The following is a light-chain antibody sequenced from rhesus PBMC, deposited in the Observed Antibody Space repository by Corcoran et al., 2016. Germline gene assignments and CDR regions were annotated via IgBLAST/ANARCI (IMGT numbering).Light chain of an antibody. Sequence: QVILTQSPATLSMSPGERATLSCRASQSVGSSLAWYQQKPGLAPRLLIYGVSSRATGIPDRVSGSGAGTEFTVTISSLEPEDFAVYYCQKYSSSPYSFGQGTKVEIK. V-gene: IGKV3-53*01. J-gene: IGKJ2*01. CDR3: QKYSSSPYS. CDR1: QSVGSS. CDR2: GVS.